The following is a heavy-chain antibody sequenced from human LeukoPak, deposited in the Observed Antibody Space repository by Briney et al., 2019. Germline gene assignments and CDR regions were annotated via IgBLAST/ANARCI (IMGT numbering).Heavy chain of an antibody. Sequence: PSETLSLTCTVSGGSISSSSYYWGWIRQPPGKGLEWIGSIYYSGSTYYNPSLKSRVTISVDTSKNQFSLKLSSVTAADTAVYYCARRLYSNYVYYLDYWGQGTLVTVSS. CDR1: GGSISSSSYY. D-gene: IGHD4-11*01. CDR3: ARRLYSNYVYYLDY. V-gene: IGHV4-39*01. CDR2: IYYSGST. J-gene: IGHJ4*02.